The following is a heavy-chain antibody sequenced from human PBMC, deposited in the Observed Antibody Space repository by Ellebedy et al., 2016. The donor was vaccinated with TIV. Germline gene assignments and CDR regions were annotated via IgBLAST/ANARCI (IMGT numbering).Heavy chain of an antibody. Sequence: GESLKISCVASGFTFSSYAMNWVRQAPGKGLEWVGFVRSETYGGTTDYAASVKGRFTISRDDSKSIAYLQMNSLKIEDTAMYYCTMTRSPALSRGVITPYSYFDPWGQGTLVTVSS. CDR1: GFTFSSYA. J-gene: IGHJ5*02. CDR3: TMTRSPALSRGVITPYSYFDP. V-gene: IGHV3-49*04. D-gene: IGHD3-10*01. CDR2: VRSETYGGTT.